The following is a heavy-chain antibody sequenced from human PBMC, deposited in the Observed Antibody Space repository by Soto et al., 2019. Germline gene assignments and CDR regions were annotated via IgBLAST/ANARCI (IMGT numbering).Heavy chain of an antibody. J-gene: IGHJ1*01. CDR3: ASDSSGWYRRTEYFQH. V-gene: IGHV4-39*01. Sequence: SETLSLTCTVSGGSISSSSYYWGWIRQPPGKGLEWIGSIYYSGSTYYNPSLKSRVTISVDTSKNQFSLKLSSVTAADTAVYYCASDSSGWYRRTEYFQHWGQGTLVTVSS. CDR1: GGSISSSSYY. CDR2: IYYSGST. D-gene: IGHD6-19*01.